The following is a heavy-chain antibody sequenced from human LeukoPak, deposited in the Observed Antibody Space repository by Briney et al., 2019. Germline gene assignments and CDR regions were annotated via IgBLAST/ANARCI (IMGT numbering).Heavy chain of an antibody. CDR1: GFTFSSYS. V-gene: IGHV3-21*01. CDR2: ISSSSSYI. J-gene: IGHJ4*02. CDR3: ARDIQWLVPGY. Sequence: GGSLRLSCAASGFTFSSYSMNWVRQAPGKGLEWVSSISSSSSYIYYTDSVKGRFTISRGNAKNSLYLQMNSLRAEDTAVYYCARDIQWLVPGYWGQGTLVTVSS. D-gene: IGHD6-19*01.